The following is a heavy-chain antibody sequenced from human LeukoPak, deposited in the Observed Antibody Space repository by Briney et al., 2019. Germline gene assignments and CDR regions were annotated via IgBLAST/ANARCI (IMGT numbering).Heavy chain of an antibody. J-gene: IGHJ5*02. V-gene: IGHV4-4*07. CDR2: IYSSGST. Sequence: PSETLSLTCTVSGGSISSYYWTWIRQPAGKGLEWIGRIYSSGSTNYNPSLKSRVTMSVDKSQNQFSLKLSSVTAADTAVYYCARARDYYDSSSYPNWFDLWGQGTLVTVSS. CDR3: ARARDYYDSSSYPNWFDL. CDR1: GGSISSYY. D-gene: IGHD3-22*01.